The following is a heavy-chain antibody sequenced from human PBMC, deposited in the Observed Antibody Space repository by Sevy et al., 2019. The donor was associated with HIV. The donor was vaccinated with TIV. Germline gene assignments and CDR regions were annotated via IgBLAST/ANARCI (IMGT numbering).Heavy chain of an antibody. V-gene: IGHV3-23*01. Sequence: GGSLRLSCAASGFTFSSYAMSWVRQAPGKGLEWVSAISDSGGSTYYADSVKGRFTISRDNSKNTLYLQMNSLRAEDTAVYYCAKDPNPYSSSWYDDYWGQGTLVTVSS. D-gene: IGHD6-13*01. J-gene: IGHJ4*02. CDR3: AKDPNPYSSSWYDDY. CDR1: GFTFSSYA. CDR2: ISDSGGST.